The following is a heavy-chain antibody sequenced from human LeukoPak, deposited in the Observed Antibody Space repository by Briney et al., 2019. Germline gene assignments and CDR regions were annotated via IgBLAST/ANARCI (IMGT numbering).Heavy chain of an antibody. Sequence: GGSLRLPCAASGFTFNNYWMHWVRQAPGKRLVWVSRINSDGSSTTYADSVKGRFTISRDNAKNTLYLQMNSLRAEDTAVYYCANGYSSTYYNALDIRGQGTMVTVSS. CDR1: GFTFNNYW. CDR3: ANGYSSTYYNALDI. CDR2: INSDGSST. J-gene: IGHJ3*02. D-gene: IGHD6-13*01. V-gene: IGHV3-74*01.